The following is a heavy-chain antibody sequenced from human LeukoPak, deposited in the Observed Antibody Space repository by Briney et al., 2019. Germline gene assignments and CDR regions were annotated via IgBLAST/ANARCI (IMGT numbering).Heavy chain of an antibody. V-gene: IGHV3-48*03. CDR3: AKESSYHSNNWLDY. J-gene: IGHJ4*02. CDR1: GFTFSSYE. Sequence: GGSLRLSCAASGFTFSSYELNWVRQAPGKGLEWVSYISRSGNNIYYAESVKGRFTISRDNAKNSLYLQMNSLRAEDTAVYYCAKESSYHSNNWLDYWGQGTLVTVSS. CDR2: ISRSGNNI. D-gene: IGHD6-13*01.